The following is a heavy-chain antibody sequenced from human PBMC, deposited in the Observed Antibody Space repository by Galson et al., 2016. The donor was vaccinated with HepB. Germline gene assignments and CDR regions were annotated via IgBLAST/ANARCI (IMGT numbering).Heavy chain of an antibody. CDR1: GFTFTRYS. V-gene: IGHV3-21*01. Sequence: SLRLSCATSGFTFTRYSMYWVRQAPGKGLEWISSISSSSTYIYYADSVKGRFTVSRDNAETSLYLQMNNLRVEDTGVYYCARSSAYWGQGTLVTVAS. J-gene: IGHJ4*02. CDR2: ISSSSTYI. CDR3: ARSSAY.